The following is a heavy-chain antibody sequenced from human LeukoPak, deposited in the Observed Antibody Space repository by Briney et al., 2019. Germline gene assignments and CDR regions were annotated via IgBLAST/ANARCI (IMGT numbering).Heavy chain of an antibody. CDR2: IYYSGST. CDR1: GGSISSYY. D-gene: IGHD6-19*01. Sequence: SETLSLTCTVSGGSISSYYCSWIRQPPGKGLEGIGYIYYSGSTNYNPSLKSRVTISVDTSKNQFSLKLSSVTAADTAVYYCARDGTQDSSGEGWFDPWGQGTLVTVSS. CDR3: ARDGTQDSSGEGWFDP. J-gene: IGHJ5*02. V-gene: IGHV4-59*01.